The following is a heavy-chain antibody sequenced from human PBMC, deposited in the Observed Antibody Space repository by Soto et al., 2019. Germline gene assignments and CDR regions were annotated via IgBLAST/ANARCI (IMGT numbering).Heavy chain of an antibody. J-gene: IGHJ3*02. CDR2: IIPKLGSA. CDR3: ARGRYYDRSGWDAFDI. Sequence: SVKVSCKASGGGNLRDYRTTWVRRAPGQGLEWMGGIIPKLGSANYAQNFQGRVTITADESTSTAYMELSSLRSEDTAVYYCARGRYYDRSGWDAFDIWGQGTMVTVSS. D-gene: IGHD3-22*01. CDR1: GGGNLRDYR. V-gene: IGHV1-69*13.